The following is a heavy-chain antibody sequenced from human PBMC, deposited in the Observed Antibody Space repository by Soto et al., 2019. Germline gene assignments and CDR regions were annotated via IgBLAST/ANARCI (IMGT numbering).Heavy chain of an antibody. D-gene: IGHD1-26*01. Sequence: QVQLVESGGGVVQPGRSLRLSCAASGFTFSSYAMHWVRRAPGKRQEWMAVMSYDGSNKYYADSVKGRFTISRDNSKYTLYLQMNSLRPEDTALSYCARDGWGYWCQGTLVIVSS. CDR1: GFTFSSYA. J-gene: IGHJ4*02. V-gene: IGHV3-30*14. CDR2: MSYDGSNK. CDR3: ARDGWGY.